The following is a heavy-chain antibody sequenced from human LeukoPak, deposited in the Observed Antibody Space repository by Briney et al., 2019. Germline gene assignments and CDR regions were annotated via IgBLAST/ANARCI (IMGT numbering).Heavy chain of an antibody. CDR3: ARGYSSSWFIPPYFDY. D-gene: IGHD6-13*01. J-gene: IGHJ4*02. CDR2: IYTSGST. Sequence: PSQTLSLTCTVSGGSISSGSFYWSWIRQPAGKGLEWIGRIYTSGSTNYNPSLKSRVTISVDTSKNQFSLKLSSVTAADTAVYYCARGYSSSWFIPPYFDYWGQGTLVTVSS. CDR1: GGSISSGSFY. V-gene: IGHV4-61*02.